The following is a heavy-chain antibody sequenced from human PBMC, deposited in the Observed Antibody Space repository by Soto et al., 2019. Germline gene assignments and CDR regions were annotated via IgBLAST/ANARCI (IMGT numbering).Heavy chain of an antibody. Sequence: QVQLVQSGAEVKKPGASVKVSCKASGYTFTGYYMHWVRQAPGQGLEWVGWIDPNNGGANYAQKFQGWVTLTRDTSISTAYMELSRLRSDDTAVYYCAKDAAVAVSHAEYFQHWGQGTLVTVSS. D-gene: IGHD6-19*01. V-gene: IGHV1-2*04. CDR2: IDPNNGGA. CDR3: AKDAAVAVSHAEYFQH. CDR1: GYTFTGYY. J-gene: IGHJ1*01.